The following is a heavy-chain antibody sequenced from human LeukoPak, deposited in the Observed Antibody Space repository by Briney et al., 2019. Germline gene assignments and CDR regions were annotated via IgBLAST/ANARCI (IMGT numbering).Heavy chain of an antibody. CDR1: GFTFSSYG. D-gene: IGHD6-13*01. Sequence: GGSLRLSCAASGFTFSSYGMHWVRQAPGKGLEWVAVIWYDGSNKYYADSVKGRFTISRDNSKNTLYLQMNSLRAEDTAVYYCAKDIGAAGTDLWGQGTLVTVSS. V-gene: IGHV3-33*06. CDR3: AKDIGAAGTDL. J-gene: IGHJ4*02. CDR2: IWYDGSNK.